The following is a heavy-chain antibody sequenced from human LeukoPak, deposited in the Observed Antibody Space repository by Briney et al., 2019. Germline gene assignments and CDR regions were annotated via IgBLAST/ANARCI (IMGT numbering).Heavy chain of an antibody. CDR1: GFTFSSYA. J-gene: IGHJ4*02. CDR2: ISGSDYST. Sequence: GGSLRLSCAASGFTFSSYAMSWVRQAPGKGLEWVSTISGSDYSTYYADSVKGRFTISRDNSKNTLYLQMNSLRAEDTAVYYCAKEMDIVVVVAGDYWGQGTLVTVSS. D-gene: IGHD2-15*01. V-gene: IGHV3-23*01. CDR3: AKEMDIVVVVAGDY.